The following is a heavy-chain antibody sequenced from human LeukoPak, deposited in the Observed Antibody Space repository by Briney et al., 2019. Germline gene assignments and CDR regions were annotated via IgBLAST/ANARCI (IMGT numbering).Heavy chain of an antibody. V-gene: IGHV3-23*01. CDR2: ISGSSGRT. CDR3: AKDRFYDILTGYPDY. J-gene: IGHJ4*02. Sequence: GGSLRLSCAASGFTLSSFGMSWVRQAPGKGQEWVSAISGSSGRTYYADAVKGRFTVSRDISKNTVSLQMNRLRADDTAMYHCAKDRFYDILTGYPDYWGQGTLVTVSS. CDR1: GFTLSSFG. D-gene: IGHD3-9*01.